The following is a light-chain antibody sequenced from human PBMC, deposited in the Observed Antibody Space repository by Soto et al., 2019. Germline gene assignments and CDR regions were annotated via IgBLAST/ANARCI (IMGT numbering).Light chain of an antibody. V-gene: IGKV3-20*01. CDR3: QQWSTPPLT. CDR2: GAS. CDR1: QTVSNTF. J-gene: IGKJ4*01. Sequence: DILLTQSPGTLSLSPGERVTLSCRASQTVSNTFLAWYQHKPGQAPRILIYGASIRATGVPDRFSGGGSGKDFTLTISRLEPEDFGVYCCQQWSTPPLTSGGGTTVEI.